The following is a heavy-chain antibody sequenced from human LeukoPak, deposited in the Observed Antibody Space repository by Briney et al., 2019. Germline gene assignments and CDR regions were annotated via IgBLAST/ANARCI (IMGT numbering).Heavy chain of an antibody. D-gene: IGHD5-12*01. CDR3: AREGVATIPDY. J-gene: IGHJ4*02. V-gene: IGHV3-30*03. Sequence: GGSLRLSCAASGFTFSSYSMNWVRQAPGKGLEWVAVISYDGSNKYYADSVKGRFTISRDNSKNTLYLQMNSLRAEDTAVYYCAREGVATIPDYWGQGTLVTVSS. CDR2: ISYDGSNK. CDR1: GFTFSSYS.